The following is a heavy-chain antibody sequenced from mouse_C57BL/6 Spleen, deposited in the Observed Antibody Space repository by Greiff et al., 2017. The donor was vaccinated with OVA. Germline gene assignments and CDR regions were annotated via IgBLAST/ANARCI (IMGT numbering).Heavy chain of an antibody. CDR3: AREERGAMDY. CDR2: IDPSDSET. Sequence: QVQLQQPGAELVRPGSSVKLSCKASGYTFTSYWMHWVKQRPIQGLEWIGNIDPSDSETHYNQKFKDKATLTVDKSSSTAYMQLSSLTSEDSAVYYCAREERGAMDYGGQGTSVTVSS. V-gene: IGHV1-52*01. J-gene: IGHJ4*01. CDR1: GYTFTSYW.